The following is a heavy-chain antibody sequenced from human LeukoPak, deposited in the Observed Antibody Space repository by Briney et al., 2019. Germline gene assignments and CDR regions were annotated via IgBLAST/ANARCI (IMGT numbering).Heavy chain of an antibody. Sequence: MTSETLSLTCTVSGGSISSYYWSWIRQPPGKGLEWIGYIYYSGSTNYNPSLKSRVTISVDTSKNQFSLKLSSVTAADTAVYYCARGGMVRGVRGPNWFDPWGQGTLVTVSS. V-gene: IGHV4-59*01. CDR1: GGSISSYY. J-gene: IGHJ5*02. CDR2: IYYSGST. D-gene: IGHD3-10*01. CDR3: ARGGMVRGVRGPNWFDP.